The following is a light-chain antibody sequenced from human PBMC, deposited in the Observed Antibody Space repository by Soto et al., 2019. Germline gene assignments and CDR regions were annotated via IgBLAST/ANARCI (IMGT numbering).Light chain of an antibody. CDR2: GAS. CDR1: QSISDT. CDR3: QQYNNWPWT. J-gene: IGKJ1*01. V-gene: IGKV3-15*01. Sequence: EIVMTQSPATLSVSPGGRATLSCRASQSISDTLAWYQQKPGQAPRLLIHGASTRATGFPARFSGSGSGTDSTLTISSLQSEDFAVYYCQQYNNWPWTFGQGTKVEIK.